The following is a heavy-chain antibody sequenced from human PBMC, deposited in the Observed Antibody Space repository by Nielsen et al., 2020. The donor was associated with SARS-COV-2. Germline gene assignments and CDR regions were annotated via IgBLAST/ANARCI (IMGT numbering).Heavy chain of an antibody. V-gene: IGHV3-21*01. Sequence: GGSLRLSCAASGFTFSSYSMNWVRQAPGKGLEWVSSISSSSSYIYYADSVKGRFTISRDNAKNSLYLQMNSLRAEDTAVYYCARDPHTIIAVAGNFWGQGTLVTVSS. J-gene: IGHJ4*02. CDR3: ARDPHTIIAVAGNF. CDR1: GFTFSSYS. CDR2: ISSSSSYI. D-gene: IGHD6-19*01.